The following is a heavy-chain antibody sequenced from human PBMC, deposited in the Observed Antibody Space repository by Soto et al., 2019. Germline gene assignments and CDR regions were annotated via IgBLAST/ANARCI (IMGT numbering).Heavy chain of an antibody. Sequence: VPLQESGPGLVKPSETLSLMCTVSGGSITHYYWSWIRQPPAKGLEWIGYISASGSTKYNPSLTSRVTISVDTSKNQFSLKRTSMTGADTAVYYCARERVGHSAMDVWGQGTTVTV. D-gene: IGHD1-26*01. CDR2: ISASGST. CDR1: GGSITHYY. J-gene: IGHJ6*02. V-gene: IGHV4-59*01. CDR3: ARERVGHSAMDV.